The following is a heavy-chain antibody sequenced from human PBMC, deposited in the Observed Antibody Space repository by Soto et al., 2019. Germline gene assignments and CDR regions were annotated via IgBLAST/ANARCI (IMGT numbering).Heavy chain of an antibody. Sequence: VASVKVSCKAYGGNPSNSAISWVRPAPGQGLEWVGGIIPVFGIVKYAQKFQGRVTITADECTNTAYMDLGSLRSEDSAVYYCASRDPGTSVDYWGQVTLVTVSS. V-gene: IGHV1-69*13. CDR3: ASRDPGTSVDY. D-gene: IGHD1-7*01. J-gene: IGHJ4*02. CDR1: GGNPSNSA. CDR2: IIPVFGIV.